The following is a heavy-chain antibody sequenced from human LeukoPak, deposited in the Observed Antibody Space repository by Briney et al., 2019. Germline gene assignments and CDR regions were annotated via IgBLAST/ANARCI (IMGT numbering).Heavy chain of an antibody. D-gene: IGHD5-12*01. CDR1: GYTFTGYY. Sequence: ASVKVSFKASGYTFTGYYMHWVRQAPGQGLEWMGWINPNSGGTNYAQKFRGRVTMTRDTSISTAYVELSRLRSDDTAVYYCAREVIVATMGKVHWFDPWGQGTLVTVSS. J-gene: IGHJ5*02. CDR2: INPNSGGT. V-gene: IGHV1-2*02. CDR3: AREVIVATMGKVHWFDP.